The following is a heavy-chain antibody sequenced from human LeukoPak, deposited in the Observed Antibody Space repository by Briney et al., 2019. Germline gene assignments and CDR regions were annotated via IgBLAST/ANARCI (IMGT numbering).Heavy chain of an antibody. J-gene: IGHJ4*02. CDR1: GGSIISTIYY. D-gene: IGHD5-18*01. V-gene: IGHV4-39*07. Sequence: SETLSLTCTVSGGSIISTIYYWGWIRQSPGKGLDWIGSISYSGSSFCKPSLKSRVTISVDTSKNQFSLKLSSVTAADTAVYYCAREDTAMGKPSDYWGQGTLVTVSS. CDR3: AREDTAMGKPSDY. CDR2: ISYSGSS.